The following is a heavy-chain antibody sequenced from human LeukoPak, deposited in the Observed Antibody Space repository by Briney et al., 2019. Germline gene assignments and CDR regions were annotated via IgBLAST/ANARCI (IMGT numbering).Heavy chain of an antibody. D-gene: IGHD3-3*01. V-gene: IGHV3-11*01. CDR3: ARDHYDFWSGYYRYAFDI. Sequence: GSLRLSCAASGFTFSDYYMSWNRQAPGKGLEWVSYISSSGSTIYYADSVKGRFTISRDNAKNSLYLQMNSLRAEDTAVYYCARDHYDFWSGYYRYAFDIWGQGTMVTVSS. CDR1: GFTFSDYY. J-gene: IGHJ3*02. CDR2: ISSSGSTI.